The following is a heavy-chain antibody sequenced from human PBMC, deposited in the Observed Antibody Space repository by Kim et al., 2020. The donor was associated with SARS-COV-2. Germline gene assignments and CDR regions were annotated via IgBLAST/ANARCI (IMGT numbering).Heavy chain of an antibody. D-gene: IGHD6-19*01. Sequence: LSLTCAASGFTFSSYGMHWVRQAPGKGLEWVAVISYDGSNKYYADSVKGRFTISRDNSKNTLYLQMNSLRAEDTAVYYCAKDLKPRYSSGWYMTPDGMDVWGQGTTVTVSS. CDR3: AKDLKPRYSSGWYMTPDGMDV. V-gene: IGHV3-30*18. J-gene: IGHJ6*02. CDR2: ISYDGSNK. CDR1: GFTFSSYG.